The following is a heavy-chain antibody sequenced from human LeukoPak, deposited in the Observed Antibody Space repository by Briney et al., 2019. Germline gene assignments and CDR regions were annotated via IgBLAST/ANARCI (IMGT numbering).Heavy chain of an antibody. CDR2: MNPNSGNT. J-gene: IGHJ4*02. D-gene: IGHD6-13*01. V-gene: IGHV1-8*01. CDR1: GYTFTSYD. CDR3: ARKIAAAGTGFDY. Sequence: GASVKVSCKASGYTFTSYDINWVRQATGQGPEWMGWMNPNSGNTGYAQKFQGRVTMTRNTSISTAYMELSSLRSEDTAVYYCARKIAAAGTGFDYWGQGTLVTVSS.